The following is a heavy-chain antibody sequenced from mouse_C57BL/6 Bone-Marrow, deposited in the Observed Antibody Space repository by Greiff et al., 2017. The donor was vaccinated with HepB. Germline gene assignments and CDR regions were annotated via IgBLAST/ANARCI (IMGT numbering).Heavy chain of an antibody. CDR2: IDPSDSYT. CDR1: GYTFTSYW. J-gene: IGHJ2*01. V-gene: IGHV1-69*01. Sequence: QSCKASGYTFTSYWMHWVKQRPGQGLEWIGEIDPSDSYTNYNQKFKGKSTLTVDKSSSTAYMQLSSLTSEDSAVYYCARGYYPDYWGQGTTLTVSS. CDR3: ARGYYPDY.